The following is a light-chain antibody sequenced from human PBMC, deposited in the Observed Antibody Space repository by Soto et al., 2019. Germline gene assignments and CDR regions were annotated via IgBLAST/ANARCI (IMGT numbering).Light chain of an antibody. J-gene: IGLJ2*01. CDR1: NTDVGAYNY. V-gene: IGLV2-14*03. Sequence: QSVLTQPASVSGSPGQSITISCTGTNTDVGAYNYVSWYQQHPGKAPKLVIFDVTSRPSEVSDRFSGSKSGNTASLTISGLHFEDEADYYCSSYRGSSTPVFGGGTKVTVL. CDR2: DVT. CDR3: SSYRGSSTPV.